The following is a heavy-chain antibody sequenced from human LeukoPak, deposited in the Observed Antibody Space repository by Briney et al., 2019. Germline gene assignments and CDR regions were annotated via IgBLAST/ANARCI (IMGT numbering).Heavy chain of an antibody. CDR3: ASSVDTAMAPGY. CDR1: GGCISSGDYY. CDR2: IYYSGST. D-gene: IGHD5-18*01. Sequence: PSETLSLTCTVSGGCISSGDYYWSWIRQPPGKGLEWIGYIYYSGSTYYNPSLKSRVTISVDTSKNQFSLKLSSVTAADTAVYYCASSVDTAMAPGYWGQGTLVTVSS. J-gene: IGHJ4*02. V-gene: IGHV4-30-4*01.